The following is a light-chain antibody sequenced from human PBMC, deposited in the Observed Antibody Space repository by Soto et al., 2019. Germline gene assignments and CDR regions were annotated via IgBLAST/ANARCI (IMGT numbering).Light chain of an antibody. CDR3: QQSYSTPWT. CDR1: QSISSY. V-gene: IGKV1-39*01. J-gene: IGKJ1*01. Sequence: DIQMTQSPSSLSASVGDRVTITCRASQSISSYLNWYQQKPGIAPKLLIYAASSLQSGVPSRFSGSGSGTEFTLTIGSLQPEDFATYYCQQSYSTPWTFGQGTKVEIK. CDR2: AAS.